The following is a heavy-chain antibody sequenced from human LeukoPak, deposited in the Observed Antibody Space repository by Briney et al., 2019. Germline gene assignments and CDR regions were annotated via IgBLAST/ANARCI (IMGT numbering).Heavy chain of an antibody. CDR2: IIQDGREE. V-gene: IGHV3-7*01. CDR3: ARDWRQDNAFDL. D-gene: IGHD2-15*01. J-gene: IGHJ3*01. CDR1: DFTFSGHQ. Sequence: PGGFLRLSCAASDFTFSGHQVSWVRQAPGKGPEWVAKIIQDGREEYYLDSVKGRFIISRDNGKNSLYLEMNSLRVEDTAVYYCARDWRQDNAFDLWGRGTMVTVSS.